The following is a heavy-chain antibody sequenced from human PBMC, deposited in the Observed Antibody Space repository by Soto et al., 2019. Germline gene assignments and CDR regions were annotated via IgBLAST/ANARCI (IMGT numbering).Heavy chain of an antibody. CDR1: GGTFSSYA. CDR3: AGDGMIVGATTYNYSYYGMDV. J-gene: IGHJ6*02. Sequence: GASVKVSCKASGGTFSSYAISWVRQAPGQGLEWMGGFIPIFGTANYAQKFQGRVTITADESTSTAYMELSSLRSEDTAVYYCAGDGMIVGATTYNYSYYGMDVWGQGTTVTVSS. D-gene: IGHD1-26*01. V-gene: IGHV1-69*13. CDR2: FIPIFGTA.